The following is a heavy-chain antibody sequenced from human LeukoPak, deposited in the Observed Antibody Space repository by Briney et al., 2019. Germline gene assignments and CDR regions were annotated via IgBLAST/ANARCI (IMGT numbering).Heavy chain of an antibody. Sequence: GGSLRLSCAASGFTFSSYGMHWVRQAPGKGLEWVAFIRYDGSNKYYADSVKGRFTISRDNSKNTLYLQMNSLRAEDTAVHYCAKDKRFGEYYLDYWGQGTLVTVSS. CDR2: IRYDGSNK. CDR3: AKDKRFGEYYLDY. D-gene: IGHD3-10*01. V-gene: IGHV3-30*02. J-gene: IGHJ4*02. CDR1: GFTFSSYG.